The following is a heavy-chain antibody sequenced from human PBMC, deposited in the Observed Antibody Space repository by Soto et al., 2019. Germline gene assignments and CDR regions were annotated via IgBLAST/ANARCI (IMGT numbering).Heavy chain of an antibody. V-gene: IGHV1-69*13. Sequence: ASVKVSCKASGGTFSSYAISWVRQAPGQGLEWMGGIIPIFGTANYAQKFQGRVTITADESTSTAYMELSSLRSEDTAVYYCARELRFGEDYYGMDVWGQGTTVTVS. CDR2: IIPIFGTA. J-gene: IGHJ6*02. D-gene: IGHD3-10*01. CDR3: ARELRFGEDYYGMDV. CDR1: GGTFSSYA.